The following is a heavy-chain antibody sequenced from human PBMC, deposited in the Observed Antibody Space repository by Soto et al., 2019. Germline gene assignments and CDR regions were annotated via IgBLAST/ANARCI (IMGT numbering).Heavy chain of an antibody. J-gene: IGHJ4*02. V-gene: IGHV1-18*01. CDR1: GYTFTSYG. D-gene: IGHD1-26*01. Sequence: EAAVKVSCKASGYTFTSYGVSWVRQAPGQGLEWMGWISAYNGNTNYAQKLQGRVTMTTDISTNTAYMELRSLRSDDTAVYYCARDQVGATGDYWGQGTLVTVSS. CDR3: ARDQVGATGDY. CDR2: ISAYNGNT.